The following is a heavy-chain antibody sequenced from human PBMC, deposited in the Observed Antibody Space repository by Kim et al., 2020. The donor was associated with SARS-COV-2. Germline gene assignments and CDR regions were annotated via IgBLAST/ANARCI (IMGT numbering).Heavy chain of an antibody. D-gene: IGHD5-18*01. Sequence: STEYYADSVKGRFSISRDNSKNTLYLQMNSLRAEDTAVYYCARVFAYSIAYWGQGPLVTVPS. CDR2: STE. V-gene: IGHV3-33*01. J-gene: IGHJ4*02. CDR3: ARVFAYSIAY.